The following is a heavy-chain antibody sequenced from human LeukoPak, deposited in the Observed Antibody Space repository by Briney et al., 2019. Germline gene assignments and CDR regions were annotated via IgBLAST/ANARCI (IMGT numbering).Heavy chain of an antibody. CDR1: GFTFSSYG. D-gene: IGHD3-10*01. Sequence: PGGSLRLSCAASGFTFSSYGMHWVRQAPGKGLEWVALISYDGSNKYYADSVKGRFTISRDNSKNTLFLQMNSLRAGDTAVYYCARGTVTMVDYWGQGTLVTVSS. CDR2: ISYDGSNK. V-gene: IGHV3-30*03. CDR3: ARGTVTMVDY. J-gene: IGHJ4*02.